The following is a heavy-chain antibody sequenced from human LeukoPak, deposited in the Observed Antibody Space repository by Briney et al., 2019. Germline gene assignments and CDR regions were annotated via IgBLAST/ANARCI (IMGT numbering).Heavy chain of an antibody. Sequence: GASVKVSCKASGYTFTGYYMHWVRQAPGQGLEWMGWINPNSGGTNYAQKFQGRVTMTRDTSISTAYMELSRLRSKDTAVYYCARDNSVGDIAWWFDPWGQGTLVTVSS. V-gene: IGHV1-2*02. CDR3: ARDNSVGDIAWWFDP. D-gene: IGHD3-10*01. J-gene: IGHJ5*02. CDR2: INPNSGGT. CDR1: GYTFTGYY.